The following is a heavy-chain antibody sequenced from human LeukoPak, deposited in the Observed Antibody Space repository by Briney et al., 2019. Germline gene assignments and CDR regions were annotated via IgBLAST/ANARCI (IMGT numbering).Heavy chain of an antibody. J-gene: IGHJ2*01. CDR3: VAGWYVWYFDL. Sequence: PWVTLSLTCTVSGGSISSYYWSWIRQPPGMGLEWIGNIFYSGSNNYNPSLKSRVTISVDTSKNEFSLKLSSVTAADTAVYYCVAGWYVWYFDLWGRGTLVTVSS. CDR1: GGSISSYY. D-gene: IGHD6-19*01. V-gene: IGHV4-59*01. CDR2: IFYSGSN.